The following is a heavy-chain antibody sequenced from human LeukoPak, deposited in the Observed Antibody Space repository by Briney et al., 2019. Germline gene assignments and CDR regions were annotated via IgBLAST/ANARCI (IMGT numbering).Heavy chain of an antibody. D-gene: IGHD1-7*01. CDR1: GFTVSSDY. J-gene: IGHJ4*02. CDR2: IYSGGST. Sequence: GGSLRLSCAASGFTVSSDYMSWVRQAPGKGLERVSVIYSGGSTYYADSVKGRFTISRDNAKNTLYLQMNSLRAEDTAVYYCARGTTGKRYYFDYWGQGTLVTVSS. V-gene: IGHV3-66*01. CDR3: ARGTTGKRYYFDY.